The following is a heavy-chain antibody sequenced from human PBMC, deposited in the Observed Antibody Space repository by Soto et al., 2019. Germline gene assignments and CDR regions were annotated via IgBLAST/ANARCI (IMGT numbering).Heavy chain of an antibody. CDR1: GDSVSSNSAG. J-gene: IGHJ6*02. V-gene: IGHV6-1*01. CDR3: TGITWFRGMDV. D-gene: IGHD3-10*01. Sequence: LSLTCVISGDSVSSNSAGWNWIRQSPSRGLEWLGRTYYKSKWNNDYALSVKSRITINPDTSKNQFSLHLYSVTPEDTAVYYCTGITWFRGMDVWGQGTPVTVSS. CDR2: TYYKSKWNN.